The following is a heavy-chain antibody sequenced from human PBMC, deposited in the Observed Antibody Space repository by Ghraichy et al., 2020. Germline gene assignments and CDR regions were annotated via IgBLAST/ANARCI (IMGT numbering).Heavy chain of an antibody. CDR3: AKGNYYDSSGYQLYYYYGMDV. V-gene: IGHV3-23*01. J-gene: IGHJ6*02. D-gene: IGHD3-22*01. CDR1: GFTFSSYA. CDR2: ISGSGGST. Sequence: GESLNISCAASGFTFSSYAMSWVRQAPGKGLEWVSAISGSGGSTYYADSVKGRFTISRDNSKNTLYLQMNSLRAEDTAVYYCAKGNYYDSSGYQLYYYYGMDVWGQGTTVTVSS.